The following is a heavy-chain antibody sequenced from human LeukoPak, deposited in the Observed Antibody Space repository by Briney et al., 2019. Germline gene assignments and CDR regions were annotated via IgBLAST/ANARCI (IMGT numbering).Heavy chain of an antibody. CDR3: AREYGSGWYDY. J-gene: IGHJ4*02. Sequence: GGSLRLSCAASGFTFSSYIMNWVRQAPGKGLEWVSPLSSSISYIYYAESVKGRFTISRDNAKNSLYLQMNSLTAEDTAVYYCAREYGSGWYDYWGQGTLVTVSS. CDR2: LSSSISYI. D-gene: IGHD6-19*01. V-gene: IGHV3-21*01. CDR1: GFTFSSYI.